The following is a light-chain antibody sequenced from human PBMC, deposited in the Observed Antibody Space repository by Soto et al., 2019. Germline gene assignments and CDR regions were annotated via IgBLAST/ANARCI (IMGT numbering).Light chain of an antibody. V-gene: IGKV1-9*01. CDR1: QGISSY. CDR3: QQLNSYPRT. J-gene: IGKJ4*01. CDR2: AAS. Sequence: DLQLTQSPSFLSASVGDRVTITCRASQGISSYLAWYQQKSGEAPKLLIYAASTLQSGVPSRFSGSGSGTEFTLTISSLQPEDFATYYCQQLNSYPRTFGGGTKVEIK.